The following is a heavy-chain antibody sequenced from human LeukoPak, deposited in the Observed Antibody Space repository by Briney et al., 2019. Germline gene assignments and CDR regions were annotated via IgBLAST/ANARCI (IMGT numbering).Heavy chain of an antibody. D-gene: IGHD4-23*01. V-gene: IGHV1-8*01. CDR3: QRDYGGNSGWFDP. CDR2: MNAKSGST. Sequence: SSVKVSCKGSAYTFTSYDINGVGQAAGQGVEWVGWMNAKSGSTEYAQKFQGRVNLNRDTSIRTDYMELSSLRSEGTAVFYFQRDYGGNSGWFDPWGQGTLVTVSS. J-gene: IGHJ5*02. CDR1: AYTFTSYD.